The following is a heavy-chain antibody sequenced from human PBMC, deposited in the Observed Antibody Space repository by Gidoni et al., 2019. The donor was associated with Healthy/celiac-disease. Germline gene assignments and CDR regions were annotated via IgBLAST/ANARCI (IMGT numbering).Heavy chain of an antibody. CDR1: GYSFTSYW. J-gene: IGHJ6*03. CDR3: ARHYYSAYYMDV. Sequence: DVQLVQSGAEVKKPGESLRISCKGSGYSFTSYWISWVRQMPGKGLEWMGRIDPSDSYTNYSPSFQGHVTISADKSISTAYLHWSSLKASDTAMYYCARHYYSAYYMDVWGKGTTVTVSS. D-gene: IGHD3-10*01. V-gene: IGHV5-10-1*03. CDR2: IDPSDSYT.